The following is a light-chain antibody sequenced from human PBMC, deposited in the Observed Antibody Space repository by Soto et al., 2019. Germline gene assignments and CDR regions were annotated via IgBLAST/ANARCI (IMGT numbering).Light chain of an antibody. CDR2: SNN. V-gene: IGLV1-44*01. Sequence: QSALTQPPSASGSPGQSVTISCTGTSSDVGGYNYVSWYQQLPGTAPKVLIYSNNQRPSGVPDRFSGSKSGTSGSLAISGLQSEDEADYYCAAWDDTLNGWVFGGGTQLTVL. J-gene: IGLJ3*02. CDR3: AAWDDTLNGWV. CDR1: SSDVGGYNY.